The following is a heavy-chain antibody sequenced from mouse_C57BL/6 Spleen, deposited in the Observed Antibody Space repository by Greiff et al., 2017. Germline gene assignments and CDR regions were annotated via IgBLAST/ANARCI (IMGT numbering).Heavy chain of an antibody. D-gene: IGHD3-2*02. J-gene: IGHJ3*01. Sequence: EVQVVESGGGLVQPKGSLKLSCAASGFSFNTYAMNWVRQAPGKGLEWVARIRSKSNNYATYYADSVKDRFTISRDDSESMLYLQMNNLKTENTAMYYFVRPSGYAWFAYCGQGTLVTVSA. CDR2: IRSKSNNYAT. CDR3: VRPSGYAWFAY. CDR1: GFSFNTYA. V-gene: IGHV10-1*01.